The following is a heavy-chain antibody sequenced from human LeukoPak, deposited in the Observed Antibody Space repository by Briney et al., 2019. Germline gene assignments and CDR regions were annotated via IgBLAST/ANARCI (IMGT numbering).Heavy chain of an antibody. CDR1: GFTFSSYG. Sequence: GGSLRLSCAASGFTFSSYGMHWVRQAPGKGLEWVAFIRHDGSNKYYADSVKGRFTISRDNSKNTLYLQMNSLRAEDTAVYYCAKDFDGYGYGTLDYWGQGTQVTVSS. J-gene: IGHJ4*02. D-gene: IGHD5-18*01. CDR2: IRHDGSNK. V-gene: IGHV3-30*02. CDR3: AKDFDGYGYGTLDY.